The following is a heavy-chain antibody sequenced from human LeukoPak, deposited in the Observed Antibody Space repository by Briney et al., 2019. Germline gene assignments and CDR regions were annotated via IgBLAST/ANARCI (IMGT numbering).Heavy chain of an antibody. CDR3: ARTFSESYYYYGMDV. V-gene: IGHV4-59*01. Sequence: PSETLSLTCSVSGGSISTDYWNWVRQPPRKGLEWLGFMYGSGIISFNPSLKSRVTISVDTSKNQFSLKLSSVTAADTAVYYCARTFSESYYYYGMDVWGQGTTVTVSS. J-gene: IGHJ6*02. D-gene: IGHD1-26*01. CDR2: MYGSGII. CDR1: GGSISTDY.